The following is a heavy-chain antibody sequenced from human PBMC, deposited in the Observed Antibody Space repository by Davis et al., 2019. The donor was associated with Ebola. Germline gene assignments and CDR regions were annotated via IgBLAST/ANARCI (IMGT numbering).Heavy chain of an antibody. CDR1: GGSFSGYY. CDR2: INHSGST. V-gene: IGHV4-34*01. Sequence: PSETLSLTCAVYGGSFSGYYWSWIRQPPGKGLEWIGEINHSGSTYYNPSLKSRVTISVDTSKNQFSLKLSSVTAADTAVYYCASSITMIGPNSPANDAFDIWGQGTMVTVSS. J-gene: IGHJ3*02. D-gene: IGHD3-22*01. CDR3: ASSITMIGPNSPANDAFDI.